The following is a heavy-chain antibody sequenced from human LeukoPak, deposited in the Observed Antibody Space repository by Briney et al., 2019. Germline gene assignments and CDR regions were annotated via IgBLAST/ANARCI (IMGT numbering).Heavy chain of an antibody. CDR3: ARGPPTRYSSSWYSRLFDY. Sequence: GGSLRLSCAASGFTFSSYDMHWVRQPTGKGLEWVSTIGTAGDTYYPASVKGRFTISRENVKNSLYLQVNSLRVGDTAVYYCARGPPTRYSSSWYSRLFDYWGQGTLVTVSS. J-gene: IGHJ4*02. V-gene: IGHV3-13*01. CDR2: IGTAGDT. D-gene: IGHD6-13*01. CDR1: GFTFSSYD.